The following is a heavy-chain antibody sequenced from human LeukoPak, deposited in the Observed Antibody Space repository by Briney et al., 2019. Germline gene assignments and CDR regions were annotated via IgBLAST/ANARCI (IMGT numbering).Heavy chain of an antibody. D-gene: IGHD2-2*01. CDR3: ARVANRYCSSTSCYGGWFDP. J-gene: IGHJ5*02. CDR1: GFTFSDYY. CDR2: ISSRGSTI. V-gene: IGHV3-11*01. Sequence: GGSLRLSCAVSGFTFSDYYMSWIRQAPGKGLEWVSSISSRGSTIYYADSVKGRFTISRDNAKNSLNLQMNSLRAEDTAVYYCARVANRYCSSTSCYGGWFDPWGQGTLVTVSS.